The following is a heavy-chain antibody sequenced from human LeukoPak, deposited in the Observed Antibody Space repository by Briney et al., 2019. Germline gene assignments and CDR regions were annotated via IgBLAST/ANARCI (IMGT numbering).Heavy chain of an antibody. CDR2: IYYSGST. V-gene: IGHV4-59*08. D-gene: IGHD6-19*01. CDR3: ARRGDSSGWYERGSGWFDP. CDR1: GGSISSYY. J-gene: IGHJ5*02. Sequence: SETLSLTCTVSGGSISSYYWSWIRQPPGKGLEWIGYIYYSGSTNYNPSLKSRVTISVDTSKNQFSLKLSSVTAADTAVYYCARRGDSSGWYERGSGWFDPWGQGTLVTVSS.